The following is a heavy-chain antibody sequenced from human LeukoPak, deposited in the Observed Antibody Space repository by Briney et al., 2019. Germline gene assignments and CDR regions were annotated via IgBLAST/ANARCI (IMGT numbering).Heavy chain of an antibody. Sequence: ASVKVSCKASGYTFTGYCLHWVRQAPGQGLEWMGWINPNSGGTNYAQKFQGRVTMTRDTSINTAYMELSRVRSDDTALYYCARGVSAYGNKWDNWFDPWGQGTLVTVSS. D-gene: IGHD5-24*01. CDR3: ARGVSAYGNKWDNWFDP. CDR1: GYTFTGYC. J-gene: IGHJ5*02. V-gene: IGHV1-2*02. CDR2: INPNSGGT.